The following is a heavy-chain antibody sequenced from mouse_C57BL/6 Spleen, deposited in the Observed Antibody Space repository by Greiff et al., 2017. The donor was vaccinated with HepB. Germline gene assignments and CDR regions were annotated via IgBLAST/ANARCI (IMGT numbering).Heavy chain of an antibody. CDR1: GYTFTSYW. D-gene: IGHD1-1*01. V-gene: IGHV1-55*01. J-gene: IGHJ1*03. CDR2: IYPGSGST. CDR3: VRQITTEVDDWDFEG. Sequence: VQLQQPGAELVKPGASVKMSCKASGYTFTSYWITWVKQRPGQGLEWIGDIYPGSGSTNYNEKFKSKATLTVDTSSSTAYMQLSSLTSEDSAVYYGVRQITTEVDDWDFEGWGTGTTVTVAS.